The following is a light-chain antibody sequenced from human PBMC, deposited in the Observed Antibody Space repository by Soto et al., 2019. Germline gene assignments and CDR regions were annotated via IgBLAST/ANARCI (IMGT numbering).Light chain of an antibody. Sequence: EIVLTQSPGTLSLSPGERATLSCRASQSVSSSYLAWYQQKPGQAPRLLIYCASSRATGIPDRFSGSGSVTDFTLTISRLEPEDFAVYYCQQYGSSPMYTFGQGTKLEIK. CDR1: QSVSSSY. CDR3: QQYGSSPMYT. CDR2: CAS. J-gene: IGKJ2*01. V-gene: IGKV3-20*01.